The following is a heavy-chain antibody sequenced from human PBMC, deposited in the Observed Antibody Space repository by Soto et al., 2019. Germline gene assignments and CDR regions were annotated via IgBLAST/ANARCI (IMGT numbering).Heavy chain of an antibody. CDR2: VFDHGST. Sequence: QVQLQESGPGLVKPWGTLSLTCAVSGVSISGGNVWSWVRQPPGKGLEWIGEVFDHGSTNYNPSHKSRITMSVDKSENDFSRNLTSVTAADTAVYYCARVLSGNKEWFDSWGQGILVTVSP. D-gene: IGHD3-10*01. V-gene: IGHV4-4*02. CDR1: GVSISGGNV. J-gene: IGHJ5*01. CDR3: ARVLSGNKEWFDS.